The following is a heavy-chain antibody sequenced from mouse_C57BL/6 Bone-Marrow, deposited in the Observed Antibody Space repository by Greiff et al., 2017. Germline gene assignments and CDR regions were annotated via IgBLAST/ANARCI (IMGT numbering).Heavy chain of an antibody. J-gene: IGHJ4*01. Sequence: QVQLQQPGAELVKPGASVKLSCKASGYTFTSYWMHWVKQRPGQGLEWIGMIHPNSGSTNYNEKFKSKATLTVDKSSSTASMQLSSLTSEDSAVYYCASYDYFYYYAMDYWGQGTSVTGSS. D-gene: IGHD2-4*01. V-gene: IGHV1-64*01. CDR3: ASYDYFYYYAMDY. CDR2: IHPNSGST. CDR1: GYTFTSYW.